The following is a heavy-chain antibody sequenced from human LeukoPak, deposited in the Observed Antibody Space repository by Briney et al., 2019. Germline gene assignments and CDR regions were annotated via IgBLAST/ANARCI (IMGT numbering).Heavy chain of an antibody. D-gene: IGHD3-10*01. CDR1: GGSISSYY. J-gene: IGHJ5*02. V-gene: IGHV4-34*01. CDR2: INHSGST. CDR3: ARLRTMVRGVIIRGNWFDP. Sequence: SETLSLTCTVSGGSISSYYWSWICQPPGKGLEWIGEINHSGSTNYNPSLKSRVTISVDTSKNQFSLKLSSVTAADTAVYYCARLRTMVRGVIIRGNWFDPWGQGTLVTVSS.